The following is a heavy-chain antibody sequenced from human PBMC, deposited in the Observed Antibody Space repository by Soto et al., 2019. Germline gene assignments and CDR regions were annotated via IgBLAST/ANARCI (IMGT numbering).Heavy chain of an antibody. D-gene: IGHD5-12*01. CDR3: ARSGIPGPYYYGMDV. CDR1: GFTFSSYG. CDR2: IWYDGSNK. V-gene: IGHV3-33*01. J-gene: IGHJ6*02. Sequence: QVQLVESGGGVVQPGRSLRLSCAASGFTFSSYGMHWVRQAPGKGLEWVAVIWYDGSNKYYADSVKGRFTISRDNSKNTLYLQMNSPRAEDTAVYYCARSGIPGPYYYGMDVWGQGTTVTVSS.